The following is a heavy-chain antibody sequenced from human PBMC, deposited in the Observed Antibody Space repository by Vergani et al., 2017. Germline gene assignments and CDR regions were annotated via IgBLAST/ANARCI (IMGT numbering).Heavy chain of an antibody. CDR2: IKSKTDGGTT. Sequence: EVQLVESGGGLVKPGGSLRLSCAASGFTFSNAWMSWVRQAPGKGLEWVGRIKSKTDGGTTDYAAPVKGRFTISRDDSKNTLYLQMNSLKTEDTAVYYCTTGETYYYDSSGYPFDYWGQGTLVTVSS. CDR3: TTGETYYYDSSGYPFDY. V-gene: IGHV3-15*01. D-gene: IGHD3-22*01. CDR1: GFTFSNAW. J-gene: IGHJ4*02.